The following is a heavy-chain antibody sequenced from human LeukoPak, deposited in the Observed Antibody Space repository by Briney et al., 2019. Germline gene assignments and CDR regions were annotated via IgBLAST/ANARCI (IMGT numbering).Heavy chain of an antibody. CDR2: ISFSSNYI. CDR3: AREGMGRRAFDI. CDR1: GFTFSSYS. V-gene: IGHV3-21*01. D-gene: IGHD3-10*01. J-gene: IGHJ3*02. Sequence: GGSLRLSCAASGFTFSSYSMNWVRQAPGKGLEWVSFISFSSNYIYYAGSVKGRFTISRDNAKSSLYLQMNSLGGEDMVLYFCAREGMGRRAFDIWGQGTMVTVSS.